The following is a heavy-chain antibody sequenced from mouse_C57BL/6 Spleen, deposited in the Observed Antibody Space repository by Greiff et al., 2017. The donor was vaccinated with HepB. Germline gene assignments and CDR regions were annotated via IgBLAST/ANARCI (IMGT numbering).Heavy chain of an antibody. CDR2: INPYNGGT. Sequence: EVQLQQSGPVLVKPGASVKMSCKASGYTFTDYYMNWVKQSHGKSLEWIGVINPYNGGTSYNQKFKGKATLTVDKSSSTAYMELNSLTSEDSAVYYCARNWDDWYFDVWGTGTTVTVSS. J-gene: IGHJ1*03. V-gene: IGHV1-19*01. D-gene: IGHD4-1*01. CDR3: ARNWDDWYFDV. CDR1: GYTFTDYY.